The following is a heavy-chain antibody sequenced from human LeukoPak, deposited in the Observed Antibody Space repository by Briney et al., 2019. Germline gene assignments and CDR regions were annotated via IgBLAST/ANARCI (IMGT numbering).Heavy chain of an antibody. CDR1: GFTFSSYG. Sequence: GRSLRLSCAASGFTFSSYGMHWVRQAPGTGLEWVAVIWYDGSNKYYADSVKGRFTISGDNSKNTLYLQMNSLRAEDTAVYYCARESIAATIDPWGQGTLVTVSS. CDR2: IWYDGSNK. J-gene: IGHJ5*02. V-gene: IGHV3-33*01. D-gene: IGHD6-6*01. CDR3: ARESIAATIDP.